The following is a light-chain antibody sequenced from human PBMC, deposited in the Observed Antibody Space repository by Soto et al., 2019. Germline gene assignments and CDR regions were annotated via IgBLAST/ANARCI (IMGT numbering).Light chain of an antibody. CDR3: QSYDSSLSGSNV. CDR2: NNN. J-gene: IGLJ1*01. CDR1: SSNIGAGYD. Sequence: QSVLTQPPSVSGAPGQRVTISCTGSSSNIGAGYDVHWYQQLPGTAPKLLIYNNNNRPSGVPDRFSGSKSSTSASLAITGLQAEDEADYYCQSYDSSLSGSNVFGTGTKVTVL. V-gene: IGLV1-40*01.